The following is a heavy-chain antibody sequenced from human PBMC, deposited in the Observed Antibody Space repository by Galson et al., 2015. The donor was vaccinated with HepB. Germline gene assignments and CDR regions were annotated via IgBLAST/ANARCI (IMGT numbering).Heavy chain of an antibody. CDR1: GFSFSIHT. Sequence: SLRLSCAASGFSFSIHTMNWVRQAPGKGLEWVASISYSSIYKHSADSVKGRFTISRDNAKNSLYLQMNSLRAEDTAVYYCARDLVGATRGYYNGMDVWGQGTTVSVSS. D-gene: IGHD1-26*01. CDR2: ISYSSIYK. V-gene: IGHV3-21*01. J-gene: IGHJ6*02. CDR3: ARDLVGATRGYYNGMDV.